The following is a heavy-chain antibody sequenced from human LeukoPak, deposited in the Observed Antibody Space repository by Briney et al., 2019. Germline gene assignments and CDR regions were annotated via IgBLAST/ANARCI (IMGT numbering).Heavy chain of an antibody. Sequence: PSETLSLTCTVSGGSVSSGSYYWSWIRQPPGKGLEWIGYIYHSGSTNYNPSLKSRVTISVDTSKNQFSLKLSSVTAADTAVYYCARASGGYSSGWYLDYWGQGTLVTVSS. CDR1: GGSVSSGSYY. D-gene: IGHD6-19*01. J-gene: IGHJ4*02. V-gene: IGHV4-61*01. CDR2: IYHSGST. CDR3: ARASGGYSSGWYLDY.